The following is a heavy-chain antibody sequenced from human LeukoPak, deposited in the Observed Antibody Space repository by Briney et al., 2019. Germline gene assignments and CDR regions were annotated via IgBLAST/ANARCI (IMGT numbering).Heavy chain of an antibody. J-gene: IGHJ4*02. CDR1: GDSITSYY. V-gene: IGHV4-59*01. CDR2: MYHSGTT. Sequence: SETLSLICTVSGDSITSYYWTWIRQPPGKGLEWIGYMYHSGTTSNNPSLKSRVTISVDTSKNQFSLKVRSVTAADTAVYYCATGGGWLVYNWGQGTLVTVSS. D-gene: IGHD6-19*01. CDR3: ATGGGWLVYN.